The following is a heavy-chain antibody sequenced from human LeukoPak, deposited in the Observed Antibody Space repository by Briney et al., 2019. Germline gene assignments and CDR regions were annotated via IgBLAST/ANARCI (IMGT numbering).Heavy chain of an antibody. V-gene: IGHV1-69*05. D-gene: IGHD6-13*01. J-gene: IGHJ6*02. Sequence: SVKVSCKGGTSTNYAISWVRQAPGQGLEWMGGIIPNFGTVNYAQKFQGRVTITTDESTSTAYMELRSLRSDDTAVYYCAREGAAAGSDHYALDVWGPGTSVTVSS. CDR1: GTSTNYA. CDR3: AREGAAAGSDHYALDV. CDR2: IIPNFGTV.